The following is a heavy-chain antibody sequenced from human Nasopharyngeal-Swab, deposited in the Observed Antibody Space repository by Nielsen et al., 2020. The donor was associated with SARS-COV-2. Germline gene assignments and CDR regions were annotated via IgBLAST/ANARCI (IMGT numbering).Heavy chain of an antibody. CDR2: IYYSGST. Sequence: SETLSLTCTVSGGSISSYYWSWIRQPPGKGLEWIGYIYYSGSTNYNPSLKSRVTISVDTSKNQFSLKLSSVTAADTAVHYCARLYGGYSYGYGNYYMDVWGKGTTVTVSS. J-gene: IGHJ6*03. V-gene: IGHV4-59*08. CDR3: ARLYGGYSYGYGNYYMDV. D-gene: IGHD5-18*01. CDR1: GGSISSYY.